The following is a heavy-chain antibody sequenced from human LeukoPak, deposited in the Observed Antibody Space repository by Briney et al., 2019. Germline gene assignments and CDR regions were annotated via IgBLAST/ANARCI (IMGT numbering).Heavy chain of an antibody. CDR2: IYYSGST. D-gene: IGHD2-2*01. J-gene: IGHJ4*02. CDR1: GVSISSGGYY. CDR3: ARGTLYCSSTSCYYFDY. Sequence: PSETLSLTCTVPGVSISSGGYYWRWLRQHPGKGLEWIGYIYYSGSTYYNPSLKSRVTISVDTSKNQFSLKLSSVTAADTAVYYCARGTLYCSSTSCYYFDYWGQGTLVTVSS. V-gene: IGHV4-31*03.